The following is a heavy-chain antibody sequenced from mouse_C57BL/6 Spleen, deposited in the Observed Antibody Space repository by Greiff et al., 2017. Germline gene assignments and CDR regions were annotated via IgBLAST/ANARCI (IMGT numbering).Heavy chain of an antibody. Sequence: VQLQQSGAELVKPGASVKISCKASGYAFSSYWMNWVKQRPGQGLEWIGQIYPGDGDTNYNGKFKGKATLTADKSSSTAYMQLSSLTSEDSAVYCCAREFITTVVAPFDYWGQGTTLTVSS. V-gene: IGHV1-80*01. D-gene: IGHD1-1*01. J-gene: IGHJ2*01. CDR3: AREFITTVVAPFDY. CDR2: IYPGDGDT. CDR1: GYAFSSYW.